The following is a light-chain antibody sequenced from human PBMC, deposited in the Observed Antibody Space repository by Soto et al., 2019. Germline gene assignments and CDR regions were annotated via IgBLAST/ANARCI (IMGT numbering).Light chain of an antibody. CDR1: QSISSF. V-gene: IGKV3-15*01. J-gene: IGKJ1*01. CDR2: DAS. CDR3: QQYNNWPRT. Sequence: EIVMTQSPATLSVSPGERAALCCRASQSISSFLAWYQQKPGQAPRLLIYDASTRATGIPARFSGSGSGTEFTLTISSLQSEDFAVYYCQQYNNWPRTFGQGTKVDIK.